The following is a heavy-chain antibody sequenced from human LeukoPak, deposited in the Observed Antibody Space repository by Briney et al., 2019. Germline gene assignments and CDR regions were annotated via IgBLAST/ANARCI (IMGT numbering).Heavy chain of an antibody. CDR2: TSYDGSNK. V-gene: IGHV3-30*18. CDR3: AKKLLRYALDY. D-gene: IGHD1-1*01. J-gene: IGHJ4*02. CDR1: GFTFSSYG. Sequence: GGSLRLSCVGSGFTFSSYGMHWVRQAPGKGLEWVAVTSYDGSNKNYADSVKGRFTISRDNSKNTLYLQMNSLGVEDTAVYFCAKKLLRYALDYWGQGTLVTVSS.